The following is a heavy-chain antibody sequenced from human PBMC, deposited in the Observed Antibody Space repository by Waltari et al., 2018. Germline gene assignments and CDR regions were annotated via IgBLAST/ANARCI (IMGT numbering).Heavy chain of an antibody. CDR2: IYHSGST. CDR1: GYSISSGYY. V-gene: IGHV4-38-2*01. Sequence: QVQLQESGPGLVKPSETLSLTCAVSGYSISSGYYWGWIRQPPGKGLEWIGSIYHSGSTYYTPSLKSRVTISVDTSKNQFSLKLSSVTAADTAVYYCARQGYSSSWNDYWGQGTLVTVSS. J-gene: IGHJ4*02. D-gene: IGHD6-13*01. CDR3: ARQGYSSSWNDY.